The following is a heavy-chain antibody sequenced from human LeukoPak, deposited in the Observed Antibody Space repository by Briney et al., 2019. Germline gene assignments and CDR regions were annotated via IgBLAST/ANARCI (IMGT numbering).Heavy chain of an antibody. V-gene: IGHV3-15*01. CDR1: GFTFSNAW. J-gene: IGHJ4*02. CDR3: TTVWVLTGYYNTLYFDY. Sequence: GGSLRLSCAASGFTFSNAWMSWVRQAPGKGLEWVGRIKSRTDGGTTDYVAPVKGRFTISRDDSKNTLYLQMNSLKTEDTAVYYCTTVWVLTGYYNTLYFDYWGQGTLVTVSS. CDR2: IKSRTDGGTT. D-gene: IGHD3-9*01.